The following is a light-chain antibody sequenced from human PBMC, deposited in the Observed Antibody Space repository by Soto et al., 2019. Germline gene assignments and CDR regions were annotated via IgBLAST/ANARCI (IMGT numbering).Light chain of an antibody. J-gene: IGLJ2*01. CDR2: EGS. V-gene: IGLV2-23*03. CDR3: RSYAGSSTFSVL. CDR1: SSDVGSYNL. Sequence: QSALTQPASVSGSPGQSITISCTGISSDVGSYNLVSWYQQHPGKAPKLMIYEGSKRPSGISNRFSGSKSGNTASLTISGLQAEDEADYYCRSYAGSSTFSVLFGGGTKVTVL.